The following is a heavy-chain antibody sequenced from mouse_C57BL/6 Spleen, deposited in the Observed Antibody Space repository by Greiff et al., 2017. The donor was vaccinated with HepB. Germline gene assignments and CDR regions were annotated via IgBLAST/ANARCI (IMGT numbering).Heavy chain of an antibody. Sequence: EVKVVESGGGLVQPGGSLKLSCAASGFTFSDYGMAWVRQAPRKGPEWVAFISNLAYSIYSADTVTGRFTISRENAKNTLYLEMSILRSEDTAMYYCARYYDVWYFDVWGTGTTVTVSS. D-gene: IGHD2-4*01. V-gene: IGHV5-15*01. J-gene: IGHJ1*03. CDR1: GFTFSDYG. CDR2: ISNLAYSI. CDR3: ARYYDVWYFDV.